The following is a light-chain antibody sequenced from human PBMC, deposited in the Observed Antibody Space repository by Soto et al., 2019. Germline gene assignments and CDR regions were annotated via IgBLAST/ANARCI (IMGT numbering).Light chain of an antibody. V-gene: IGKV1-5*03. CDR3: QQYNSYSPIT. CDR2: KAS. Sequence: DIQMTQSPSTLSASVGDRVTITCRASQSISSWLAWYQQKPGKAPKLLIYKASSLESGVPSRFSGSGSGTEFTRTISSLQPDDFATYYCQQYNSYSPITFGQGTRLEIK. J-gene: IGKJ5*01. CDR1: QSISSW.